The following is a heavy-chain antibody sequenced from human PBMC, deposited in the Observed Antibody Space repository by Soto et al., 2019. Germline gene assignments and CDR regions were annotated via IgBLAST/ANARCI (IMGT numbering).Heavy chain of an antibody. CDR3: ERDLYSRSWTYYYYYGMDV. V-gene: IGHV3-33*01. Sequence: GGSLRLSCAASGFTFSSYGMHWVRQAPGKGLEWVAVIWYDGSNKYYADSVKGRFTISRDNSKNTLYLQMNSLRAEDTAVYYCERDLYSRSWTYYYYYGMDVWGQGTTVIVS. CDR2: IWYDGSNK. CDR1: GFTFSSYG. D-gene: IGHD6-13*01. J-gene: IGHJ6*02.